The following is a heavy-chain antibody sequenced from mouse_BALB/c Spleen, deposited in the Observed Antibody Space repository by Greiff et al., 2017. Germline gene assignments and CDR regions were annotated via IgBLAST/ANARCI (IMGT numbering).Heavy chain of an antibody. CDR2: ISDGGSYT. V-gene: IGHV5-4*02. CDR3: ARRGVDEGAMDY. J-gene: IGHJ4*01. Sequence: EVQGVESGGGLVKPGGSLKLSCAASGFTFSDYYMYWVRQTPEKRLEWVATISDGGSYTYYPDSVKGRFTISRDNAKNNLYLQMSSLKSEDTAMYYCARRGVDEGAMDYWGQGTSVTVSS. CDR1: GFTFSDYY. D-gene: IGHD1-1*01.